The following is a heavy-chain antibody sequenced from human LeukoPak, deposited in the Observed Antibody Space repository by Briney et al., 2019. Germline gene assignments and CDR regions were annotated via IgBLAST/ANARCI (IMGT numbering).Heavy chain of an antibody. CDR3: ARDSAGYGGNTNWFDP. CDR1: GYTFTSYY. V-gene: IGHV1-46*01. D-gene: IGHD4-23*01. CDR2: INPSGGST. Sequence: GASVKVSCKASGYTFTSYYMHWVRQAPGQGLEWMGIINPSGGSTSYAQKFQGRVTMTRDTSTRTVYMELSSLRSEDTAVYYCARDSAGYGGNTNWFDPWGQGTLVTVSS. J-gene: IGHJ5*02.